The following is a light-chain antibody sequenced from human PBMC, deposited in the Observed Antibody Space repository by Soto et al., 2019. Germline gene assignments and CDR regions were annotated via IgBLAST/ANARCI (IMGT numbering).Light chain of an antibody. CDR3: QVRDSSNDYLV. V-gene: IGLV3-21*02. CDR1: NIGSKS. J-gene: IGLJ3*02. CDR2: DDT. Sequence: SYELTQPPSVSVAPGQTARITCEGHNIGSKSVHWYQLRPGQAPVVVVYDDTDRPSGIPGRFSGSNSGNTATLTITRVEAGDGADYYCQVRDSSNDYLVFGGGTKVTVL.